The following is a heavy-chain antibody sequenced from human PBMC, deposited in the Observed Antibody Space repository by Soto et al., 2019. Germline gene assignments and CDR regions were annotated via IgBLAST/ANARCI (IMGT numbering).Heavy chain of an antibody. CDR3: AGRGGGVPELYFDY. D-gene: IGHD2-15*01. Sequence: QVQLQESGPGLVKPSQTLSLTCTVSGGSISSGDYYWSWLRQPPGKGLEWLGYIHYGGSTYYNPSLKIRVTISVDTSKNQYSLKLSSVTAADTAVYYCAGRGGGVPELYFDYWGQGTLVTVSS. V-gene: IGHV4-30-4*01. CDR1: GGSISSGDYY. J-gene: IGHJ4*02. CDR2: IHYGGST.